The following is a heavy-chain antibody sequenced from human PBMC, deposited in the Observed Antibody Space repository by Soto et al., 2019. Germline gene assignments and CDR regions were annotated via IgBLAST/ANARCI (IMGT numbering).Heavy chain of an antibody. CDR3: ARERIAAV. CDR2: IYYSGST. V-gene: IGHV4-59*01. J-gene: IGHJ6*02. D-gene: IGHD6-25*01. Sequence: SETLSLTCTVSGGSIYNYYWSWIRQPPGKGLEWIGYIYYSGSTNFNPSLRSRLTMSVDTSKNQFSLTLSSVTAADTAVYYCARERIAAVWGQGTTVTVSS. CDR1: GGSIYNYY.